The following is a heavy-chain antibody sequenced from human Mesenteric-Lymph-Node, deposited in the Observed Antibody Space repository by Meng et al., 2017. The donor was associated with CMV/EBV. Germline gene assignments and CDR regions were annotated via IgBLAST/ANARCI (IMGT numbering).Heavy chain of an antibody. CDR3: ARSSGYSYAANAFDI. D-gene: IGHD5-18*01. CDR1: GFTFSSYG. Sequence: GESLKISCTASGFTFSSYGMHWVRQAPGKGLEWVAFIRYDGSDKYYADSVKGRFTISRDNSKNTVQLQMNSLRAEDTAMYYCARSSGYSYAANAFDIWGQGTMVTVSS. J-gene: IGHJ3*02. CDR2: IRYDGSDK. V-gene: IGHV3-30*02.